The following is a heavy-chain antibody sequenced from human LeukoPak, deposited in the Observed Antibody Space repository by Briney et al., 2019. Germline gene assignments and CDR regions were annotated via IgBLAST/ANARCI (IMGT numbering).Heavy chain of an antibody. CDR2: ISGSGGST. V-gene: IGHV3-23*01. CDR1: GFTFSSYA. J-gene: IGHJ4*02. D-gene: IGHD3-22*01. Sequence: GGSLRLSCAASGFTFSSYAMSWVRQAPGKGLEWVSAISGSGGSTYYADSVKGRFTISRDNSKNTLYLQMNSLRAEDTAVYYCAKVRYDSSGYQSPYFDYWGQGILVTVSS. CDR3: AKVRYDSSGYQSPYFDY.